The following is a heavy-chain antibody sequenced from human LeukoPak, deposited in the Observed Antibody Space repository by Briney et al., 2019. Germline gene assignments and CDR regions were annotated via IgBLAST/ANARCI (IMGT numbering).Heavy chain of an antibody. CDR3: ARDPRGDYVFDY. D-gene: IGHD4-17*01. Sequence: SGGSLRLSCAASGFTFSSYSMNRVRQAPGKGLEWVSSISSSSSYIYYADSVKGRFTISRDNAKNSLYLQMNSLRAEDTAVYYCARDPRGDYVFDYWGQGTLVTVSS. V-gene: IGHV3-21*01. J-gene: IGHJ4*02. CDR1: GFTFSSYS. CDR2: ISSSSSYI.